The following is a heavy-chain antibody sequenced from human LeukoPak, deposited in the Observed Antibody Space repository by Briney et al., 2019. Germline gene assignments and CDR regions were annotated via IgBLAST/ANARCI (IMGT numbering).Heavy chain of an antibody. D-gene: IGHD3-10*01. J-gene: IGHJ6*02. V-gene: IGHV4-59*08. CDR2: IYYSGST. CDR1: GGSISSYY. Sequence: SETLSLTCTVSGGSISSYYWSWIRQPPGKGLEWIGCIYYSGSTNYNPSLKSRVTISVDRSKNQFSLKLSSVSAADTAVYYCARRITLVRGVYYYGMDVWGQGTTVTVS. CDR3: ARRITLVRGVYYYGMDV.